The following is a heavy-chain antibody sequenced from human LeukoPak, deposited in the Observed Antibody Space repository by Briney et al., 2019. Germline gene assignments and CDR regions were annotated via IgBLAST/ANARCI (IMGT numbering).Heavy chain of an antibody. D-gene: IGHD3-10*01. Sequence: ASVKVSWKASGYTFTSYDINWVRQAPGQGLEWMGWMNPNSGNTGYAQKFQGRVTMTRNTSISTAYMELSSLRSEDTAVYYCARGGSYLSAFDIWGQGTMVTVSS. CDR2: MNPNSGNT. V-gene: IGHV1-8*01. CDR3: ARGGSYLSAFDI. J-gene: IGHJ3*02. CDR1: GYTFTSYD.